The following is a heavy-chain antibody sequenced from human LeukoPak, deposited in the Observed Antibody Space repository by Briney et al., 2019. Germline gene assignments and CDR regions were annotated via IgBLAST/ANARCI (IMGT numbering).Heavy chain of an antibody. V-gene: IGHV4-59*02. Sequence: SETLSLTCTVSGGSVSSYYWSWIRQPPAKGLEWMGYIHSSGSTNYNPSLKSRITISVDTSKNQFSLNLTSVTAADTAVYYCARDYGDYEFIEWGQGTLVTVSS. D-gene: IGHD4-17*01. CDR2: IHSSGST. J-gene: IGHJ4*02. CDR3: ARDYGDYEFIE. CDR1: GGSVSSYY.